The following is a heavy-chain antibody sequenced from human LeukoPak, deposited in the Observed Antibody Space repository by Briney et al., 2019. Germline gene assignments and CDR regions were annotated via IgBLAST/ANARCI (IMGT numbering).Heavy chain of an antibody. CDR3: ARAGGDYAFDY. Sequence: SETLSLTCTVSGGSISSYYWSWIRQPPGKGLEWIGYIYYSGSTNYNPSLKSRVTISVDTSKNQFSLKLSSVTAADTAVCYCARAGGDYAFDYWGQGTLVTVSS. CDR1: GGSISSYY. CDR2: IYYSGST. J-gene: IGHJ4*02. D-gene: IGHD4-17*01. V-gene: IGHV4-59*01.